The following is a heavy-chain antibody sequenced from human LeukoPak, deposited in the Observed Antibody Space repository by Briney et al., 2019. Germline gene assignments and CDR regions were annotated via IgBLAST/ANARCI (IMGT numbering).Heavy chain of an antibody. J-gene: IGHJ5*02. V-gene: IGHV1-69*05. CDR2: IIPIFGTA. CDR3: ARVGSSWYNWFDP. Sequence: SVKVSCKASGGTFSSYAISWVRQAPGQGLEWMGGIIPIFGTANYAQKFQGRVTITTDESTSTAYMELSSLRSEDTAVYYCARVGSSWYNWFDPWGQGTLVTVSS. D-gene: IGHD6-13*01. CDR1: GGTFSSYA.